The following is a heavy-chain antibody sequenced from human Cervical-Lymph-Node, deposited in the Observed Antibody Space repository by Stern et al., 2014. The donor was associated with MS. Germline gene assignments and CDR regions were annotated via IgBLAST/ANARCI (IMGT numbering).Heavy chain of an antibody. CDR3: ARGRKVRGVLNYFGMDV. V-gene: IGHV4-59*01. D-gene: IGHD3-10*01. CDR2: IFYSGNT. J-gene: IGHJ6*02. CDR1: GDSISTYS. Sequence: QVQLQESGPGLVKPSETLSLTCTVSGDSISTYSWSWIRQPPGKGLEWIGCIFYSGNTIYNPSLKIRVTVSVDTSKNQFSLKLSCVTAADTAVYYCARGRKVRGVLNYFGMDVWGQGTTVTVS.